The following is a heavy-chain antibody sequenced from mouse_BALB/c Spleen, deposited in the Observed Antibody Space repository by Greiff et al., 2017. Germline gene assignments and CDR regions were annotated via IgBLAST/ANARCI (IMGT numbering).Heavy chain of an antibody. Sequence: EVKLMESGGGLVKPGGSLKLSCAASGFTFSSYAMSWVRQTPEKRLEWVATISSGGSYTYYPDSVKGRFTISRDNAKNTLYLQMSSLKSEDTAMYYCARHYGYDNYYYFDYWGQGTTLTVSS. J-gene: IGHJ2*01. CDR1: GFTFSSYA. CDR2: ISSGGSYT. D-gene: IGHD2-2*01. CDR3: ARHYGYDNYYYFDY. V-gene: IGHV5-6*03.